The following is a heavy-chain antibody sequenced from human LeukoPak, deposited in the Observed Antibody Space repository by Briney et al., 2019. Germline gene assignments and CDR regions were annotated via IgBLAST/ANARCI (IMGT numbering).Heavy chain of an antibody. CDR3: ATHMTVSGTRGFDN. CDR2: MSQSGST. D-gene: IGHD6-19*01. J-gene: IGHJ4*02. V-gene: IGHV4-4*02. Sequence: SGTLSLTCTVSGGSIYSSNWWSWVRQPPGKGLERIGEMSQSGSTHYDPSLTGRVTISVDKSNNQFSLTLNSATAADTALYFCATHMTVSGTRGFDNWGQGTLVTVSS. CDR1: GGSIYSSNW.